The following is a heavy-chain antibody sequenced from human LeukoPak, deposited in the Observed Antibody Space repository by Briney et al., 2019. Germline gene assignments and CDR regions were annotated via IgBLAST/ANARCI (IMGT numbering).Heavy chain of an antibody. CDR3: AREWSVDTAMVNDAFDI. D-gene: IGHD5-18*01. V-gene: IGHV3-11*01. CDR1: GFTFSDYY. J-gene: IGHJ3*02. CDR2: ISSSGSTI. Sequence: NPGGSLRLSCAASGFTFSDYYMSWIRQAPGKGLEWVSYISSSGSTIYYADSVKGRFTISRDNAKNSLYLQMNSLRAEDTAVYYCAREWSVDTAMVNDAFDIWGQGTMVTVSS.